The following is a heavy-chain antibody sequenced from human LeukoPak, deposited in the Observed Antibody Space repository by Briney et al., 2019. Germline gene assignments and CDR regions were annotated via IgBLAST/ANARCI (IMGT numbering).Heavy chain of an antibody. CDR3: TRDRNRGYPDI. Sequence: GGSLSLSCAASGFTFSSYWMHWVRQAREEALVWVSRINSYGGITNYADSEKGRFTVSRDNPKNTLSLQINRLRAEDTPVYYCTRDRNRGYPDIWDQGTMVTVSS. D-gene: IGHD1-14*01. J-gene: IGHJ3*02. V-gene: IGHV3-74*01. CDR2: INSYGGIT. CDR1: GFTFSSYW.